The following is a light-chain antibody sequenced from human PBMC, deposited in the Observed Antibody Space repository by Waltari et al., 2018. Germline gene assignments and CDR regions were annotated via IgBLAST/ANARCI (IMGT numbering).Light chain of an antibody. Sequence: IQMTQSPSSLSASVGDRVTIPCRASQTISRYLNWYQQKPGKAPNLLIYAASSLQSGVPSRFSGSGSGRDFTLIITSLQPEDFATYYCQQSYSFTRTFGQGTKVEIK. CDR2: AAS. CDR3: QQSYSFTRT. CDR1: QTISRY. J-gene: IGKJ1*01. V-gene: IGKV1-39*01.